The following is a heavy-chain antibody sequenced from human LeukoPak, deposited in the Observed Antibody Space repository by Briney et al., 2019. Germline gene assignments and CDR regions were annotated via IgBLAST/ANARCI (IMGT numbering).Heavy chain of an antibody. J-gene: IGHJ4*02. CDR2: IYYSGST. D-gene: IGHD3-10*01. V-gene: IGHV4-59*01. CDR1: GGSISSYY. Sequence: SETLSLTCTVSGGSISSYYWSWIRQPPGKGLEWIGYIYYSGSTNYNPSLKSRVTISVDTSKNQFSLKLSSVTAADTAVYYCARVYSAGFGELLQFDYWGQGTLVTVSS. CDR3: ARVYSAGFGELLQFDY.